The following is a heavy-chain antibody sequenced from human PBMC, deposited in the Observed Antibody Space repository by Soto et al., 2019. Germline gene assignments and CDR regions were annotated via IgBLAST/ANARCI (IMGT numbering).Heavy chain of an antibody. CDR2: ISSSGHYT. Sequence: QVQLVESGGGLVKPGGSLRLSCAASGITFSDYYMSWIRQAPGKGLEWVSYISSSGHYTEHADSVRGRFTTSRDKARNSLYLHMNSLRVEATAVYYCARELDGMDVWGQGTTVSVSS. CDR1: GITFSDYY. V-gene: IGHV3-11*05. CDR3: ARELDGMDV. J-gene: IGHJ6*01.